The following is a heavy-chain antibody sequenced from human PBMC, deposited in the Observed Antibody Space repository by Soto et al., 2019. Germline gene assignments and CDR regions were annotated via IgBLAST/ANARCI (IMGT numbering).Heavy chain of an antibody. CDR2: INPNSGGT. Sequence: ASVKVSCKASGYTFTGYYMHWVRQAPGQGLEWMGWINPNSGGTNYAQKFQGWVTMTRDTSISTAYMELSRLRSDDTAVYYCARGIVVVVAAISWAFDIWGQGTMVTVSS. CDR1: GYTFTGYY. V-gene: IGHV1-2*04. J-gene: IGHJ3*02. CDR3: ARGIVVVVAAISWAFDI. D-gene: IGHD2-15*01.